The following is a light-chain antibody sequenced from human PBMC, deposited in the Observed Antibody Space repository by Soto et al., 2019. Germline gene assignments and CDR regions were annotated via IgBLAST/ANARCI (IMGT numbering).Light chain of an antibody. CDR1: SSNIGSDT. J-gene: IGLJ3*02. CDR3: SAWDDSLSGRV. V-gene: IGLV1-44*01. Sequence: QSVLTQPPSASGTPGQRVTISCSGSSSNIGSDTVNWYQQLPGTAPRLLIYNNNQRASGVPDRFSGSKSGTSGSLAISGLQSEDEANYYCSAWDDSLSGRVFGGGTKVTVL. CDR2: NNN.